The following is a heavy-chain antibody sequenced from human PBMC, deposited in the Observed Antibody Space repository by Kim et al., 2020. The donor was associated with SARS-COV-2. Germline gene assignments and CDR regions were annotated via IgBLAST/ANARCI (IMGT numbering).Heavy chain of an antibody. Sequence: GGSLRLSCAASGFTFSSYSMNWVRQAPGKGLEWVSTISGSGGSTYYADSVKGRCTISRDNARNTLYLQMNSLRAEDTAVYYCSRGLTTGMTGGVDYW. J-gene: IGHJ4*01. V-gene: IGHV3-23*01. CDR1: GFTFSSYS. CDR3: SRGLTTGMTGGVDY. D-gene: IGHD1-20*01. CDR2: ISGSGGST.